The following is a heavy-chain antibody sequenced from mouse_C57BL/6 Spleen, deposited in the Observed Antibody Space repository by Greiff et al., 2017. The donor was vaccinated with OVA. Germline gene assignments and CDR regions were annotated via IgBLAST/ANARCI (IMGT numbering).Heavy chain of an antibody. V-gene: IGHV14-2*01. Sequence: VQLKQSGAELVKPGASVKLSCTASGFNIKDYYMHWVKQRTEQGLEWIGRIDPEDGETKYAPKFPGKATITADTSSNTAYLQLSSLTSEDTAVDYCARPEDGYYVGFAYWGQGTLVTVSA. CDR3: ARPEDGYYVGFAY. J-gene: IGHJ3*01. CDR2: IDPEDGET. D-gene: IGHD2-3*01. CDR1: GFNIKDYY.